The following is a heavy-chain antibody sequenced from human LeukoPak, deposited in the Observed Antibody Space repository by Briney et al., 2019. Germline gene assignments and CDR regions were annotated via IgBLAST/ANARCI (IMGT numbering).Heavy chain of an antibody. CDR1: GESISSHY. D-gene: IGHD2-8*02. V-gene: IGHV4-4*07. CDR2: FYFSGSTH. J-gene: IGHJ5*02. CDR3: ARDLLTGFDP. Sequence: PSETLSLTCIVSGESISSHYWSWMRQTAGKGLEWIGRFYFSGSTHYYNPSLESRVTMSVDTSKNHFSLRLSSVTAADTAVYYCARDLLTGFDPWGQGTLVTVSS.